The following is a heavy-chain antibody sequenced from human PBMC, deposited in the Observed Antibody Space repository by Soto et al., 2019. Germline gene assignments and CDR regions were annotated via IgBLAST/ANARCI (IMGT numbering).Heavy chain of an antibody. CDR3: ARMDSSEPGKFDY. CDR1: GGTFSSYA. D-gene: IGHD3-22*01. Sequence: SVKVSCKASGGTFSSYAISWVRQAPGQGLEWMGGIIPIFGTANYAQKFQGRVTITADESTSTAYMELSSLRSEDTAVYYCARMDSSEPGKFDYWGQGTLVTVSS. J-gene: IGHJ4*02. V-gene: IGHV1-69*13. CDR2: IIPIFGTA.